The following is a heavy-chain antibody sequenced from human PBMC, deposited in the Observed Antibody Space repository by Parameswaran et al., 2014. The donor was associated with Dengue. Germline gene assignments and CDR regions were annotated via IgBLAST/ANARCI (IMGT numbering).Heavy chain of an antibody. V-gene: IGHV4-34*01. D-gene: IGHD2-2*01. J-gene: IGHJ6*02. Sequence: RWIRQPQEGLKWIGEINHSGSTNYNPSLKSRVTISVDTSKNQFSLKLSSVTAADTAVYYCARGGPSYCSLNIVVVPAAICGMDVWGQGTTVTVSS. CDR2: INHSGST. CDR3: ARGGPSYCSLNIVVVPAAICGMDV.